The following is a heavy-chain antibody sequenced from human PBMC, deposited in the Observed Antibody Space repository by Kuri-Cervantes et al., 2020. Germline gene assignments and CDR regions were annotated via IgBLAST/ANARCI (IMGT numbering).Heavy chain of an antibody. CDR2: ISSTSSYI. J-gene: IGHJ6*03. CDR1: GFTFSTYS. V-gene: IGHV3-21*04. Sequence: GGSLRLSCAASGFTFSTYSMNWVRQAPGKGLEWVSSISSTSSYIYYTDSVKGRFTISRDNSKNTLYLQMNGLRAEGTAVYYCARSSYYDSSGSYYYYYMDVWGKGTTVTVSS. D-gene: IGHD3-22*01. CDR3: ARSSYYDSSGSYYYYYMDV.